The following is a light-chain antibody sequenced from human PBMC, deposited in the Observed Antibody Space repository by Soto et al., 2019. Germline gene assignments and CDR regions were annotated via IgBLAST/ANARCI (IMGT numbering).Light chain of an antibody. CDR1: QGISSY. V-gene: IGKV1-9*01. Sequence: IQLTQSPSSLSASVGDRVTITCRASQGISSYLAWYQQKPGKAPNLLIYAASTLQSGVPSRFSGSGSGTDFTLTISSLQPEDFATYYCQQRNSYPRTFGQGTKVEIK. CDR2: AAS. CDR3: QQRNSYPRT. J-gene: IGKJ1*01.